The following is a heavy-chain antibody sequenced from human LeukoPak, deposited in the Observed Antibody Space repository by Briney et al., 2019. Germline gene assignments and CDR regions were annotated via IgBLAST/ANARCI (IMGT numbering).Heavy chain of an antibody. CDR3: ARVHKFCSGTSCYRFDP. CDR2: IDHSGST. CDR1: GGSISSSHW. D-gene: IGHD2-2*01. J-gene: IGHJ5*02. V-gene: IGHV4-4*02. Sequence: KPSETLSLTCAVSGGSISSSHWWSWVRQPPGKGLEWIGEIDHSGSTKYNPSLKSRVTISVDKSKNQFSLRLSSVTAADTAVYYCARVHKFCSGTSCYRFDPWGQGTLVTVSS.